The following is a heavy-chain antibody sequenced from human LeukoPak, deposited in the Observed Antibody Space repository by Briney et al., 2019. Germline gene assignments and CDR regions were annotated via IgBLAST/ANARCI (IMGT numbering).Heavy chain of an antibody. V-gene: IGHV1-46*01. CDR1: GYTFTGYW. CDR2: ISPSGGST. Sequence: GASVKVSCKAFGYTFTGYWMHWVRQAPGQGPEWMGVISPSGGSTIYAQKFKGRVTLTRDMSTSTDYLELSSLRSEDTAVYYCARRPFFQQPPFDYWGQGTLVTVSS. D-gene: IGHD6-13*01. CDR3: ARRPFFQQPPFDY. J-gene: IGHJ4*02.